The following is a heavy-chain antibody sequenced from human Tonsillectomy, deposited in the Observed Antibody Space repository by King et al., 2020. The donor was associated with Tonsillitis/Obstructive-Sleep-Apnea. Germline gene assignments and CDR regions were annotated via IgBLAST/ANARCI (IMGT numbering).Heavy chain of an antibody. CDR2: IYPGDSET. Sequence: VQLVESGAEVKKPGESLKISCKASGYSFTNHWIGWVRQMPGKGLEWIGIIYPGDSETKYSPSFQGQVTISADKSITTAYLQWSSLKASDTAMYYCVTAPSLVPFDYWGQRTLVTVSS. CDR3: VTAPSLVPFDY. CDR1: GYSFTNHW. J-gene: IGHJ4*02. V-gene: IGHV5-51*01. D-gene: IGHD6-13*01.